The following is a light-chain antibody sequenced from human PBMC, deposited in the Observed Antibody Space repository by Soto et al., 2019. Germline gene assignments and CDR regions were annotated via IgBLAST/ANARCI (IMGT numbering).Light chain of an antibody. CDR1: QSISSW. J-gene: IGKJ1*01. CDR3: QQYNSYPGT. CDR2: DAS. V-gene: IGKV1-5*01. Sequence: DIQMTQSPSTLSGSVGDRVTITCRASQSISSWLAWYQQKPGKAPKLLIYDASSLESGVPSRFSGSGSGTEFTLTISSPQPDDFATYYCQQYNSYPGTFGQGTKVDI.